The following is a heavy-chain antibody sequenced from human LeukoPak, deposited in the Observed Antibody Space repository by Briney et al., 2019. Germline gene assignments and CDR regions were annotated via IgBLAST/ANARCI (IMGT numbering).Heavy chain of an antibody. Sequence: GGSLRLSCAASGFTFSDHYMDWVRQAPGKGLEWVGRVRNKDSSYTTQYAASVKGRFTISRDDSKNSLYLQMNSLRVEDTAVYYCARGGAAAARKRGIDYWGQGTQVTVSS. CDR1: GFTFSDHY. D-gene: IGHD6-13*01. V-gene: IGHV3-72*01. CDR3: ARGGAAAARKRGIDY. J-gene: IGHJ4*02. CDR2: VRNKDSSYTT.